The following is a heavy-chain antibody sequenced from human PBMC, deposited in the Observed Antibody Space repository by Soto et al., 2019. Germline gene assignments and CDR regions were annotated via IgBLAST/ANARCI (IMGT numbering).Heavy chain of an antibody. D-gene: IGHD3-10*01. V-gene: IGHV1-69*12. CDR1: GGTFSSYA. CDR3: ARWEPGYRGPIWFDP. CDR2: IIPIFGTA. J-gene: IGHJ5*02. Sequence: QVQLVQSGAEVKKPGSSVKVSCKASGGTFSSYAISWVRQAPGQGLEWMGGIIPIFGTANYAQKFQGRVTITADEPTSTAYMEVSRLRSEDTAVYYCARWEPGYRGPIWFDPWGQGTLVTVSS.